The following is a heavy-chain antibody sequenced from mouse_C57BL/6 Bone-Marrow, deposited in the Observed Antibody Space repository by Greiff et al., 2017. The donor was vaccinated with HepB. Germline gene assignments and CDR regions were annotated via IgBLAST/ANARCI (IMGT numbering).Heavy chain of an antibody. CDR1: GFTFSSYV. Sequence: VKLVETGGGLVKPGGSLKLSCAASGFTFSSYVMSRVRQTPEKRLEWVAILSDGGSYTYYPDNVKGRFTISRDNAKNNLYLQMSHLKSEDTAMYYCARDRLTGTTWFACWGQGTLVTVSA. CDR3: ARDRLTGTTWFAC. J-gene: IGHJ3*01. D-gene: IGHD4-1*01. V-gene: IGHV5-4*01. CDR2: LSDGGSYT.